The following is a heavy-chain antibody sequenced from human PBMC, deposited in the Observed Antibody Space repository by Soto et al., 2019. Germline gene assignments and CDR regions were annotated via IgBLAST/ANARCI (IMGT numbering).Heavy chain of an antibody. V-gene: IGHV1-18*01. Sequence: GASVKVSCKASGYTFTSYGISWVRQAPGQGLEWMGWISAYNGNTNYAQKLQGRVTMTTDTSTSTAYMELRSLRSDDTAVYYCARDWDCSSTSCPNWFDPWGQGTLVTVSS. D-gene: IGHD2-2*01. CDR2: ISAYNGNT. CDR1: GYTFTSYG. J-gene: IGHJ5*02. CDR3: ARDWDCSSTSCPNWFDP.